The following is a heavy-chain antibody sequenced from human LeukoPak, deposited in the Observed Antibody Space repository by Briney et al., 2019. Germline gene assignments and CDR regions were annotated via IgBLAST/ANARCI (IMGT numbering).Heavy chain of an antibody. J-gene: IGHJ3*02. Sequence: SETLSLTCTVSGGSISSGSYYWSWIRQPAGKGLEWIGRIYTSGSTNYNPSLKSRVTISVDTSKNQFSLKLSSVTAADTAVYYCARDGDGTGAFDTWGQGTMVTVSS. D-gene: IGHD3/OR15-3a*01. CDR1: GGSISSGSYY. CDR2: IYTSGST. V-gene: IGHV4-61*02. CDR3: ARDGDGTGAFDT.